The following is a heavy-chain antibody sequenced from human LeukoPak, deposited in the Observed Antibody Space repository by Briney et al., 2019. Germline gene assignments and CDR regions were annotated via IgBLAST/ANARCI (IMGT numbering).Heavy chain of an antibody. V-gene: IGHV4-31*03. CDR3: ASEYCSSTRCGVNS. J-gene: IGHJ4*02. CDR2: IHYSGNT. CDR1: GGPISSGGCY. Sequence: SETLSLTCTVSGGPISSGGCYWSWIRQHPGKGLEWIGYIHYSGNTYYNPSLKSRVTISVDTSKNQSSLKLSSVTAADTAVYHCASEYCSSTRCGVNSWGQGTLVTVSS. D-gene: IGHD2-2*01.